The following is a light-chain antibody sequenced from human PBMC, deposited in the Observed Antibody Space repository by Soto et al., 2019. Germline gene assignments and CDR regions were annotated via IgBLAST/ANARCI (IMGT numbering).Light chain of an antibody. V-gene: IGKV1-39*01. CDR2: DAS. Sequence: DIQMTQSPSSLSASVGYRVTITCLASQTISSYLNWYQQKPGKAPNLLIYDASSLESGVPSRFSGSGSGTDFTLTINSLQPEDFATYYCQQLFDSPITFGQGTRLEIK. J-gene: IGKJ5*01. CDR3: QQLFDSPIT. CDR1: QTISSY.